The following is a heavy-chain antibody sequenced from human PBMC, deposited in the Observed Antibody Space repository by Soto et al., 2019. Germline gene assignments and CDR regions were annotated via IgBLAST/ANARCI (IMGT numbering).Heavy chain of an antibody. D-gene: IGHD3-10*01. CDR1: GYRLTDKY. CDR3: ASCPSEFLGY. Sequence: ASVKVSCKTSGYRLTDKYVQWVRQAAGQELAVMAGINPNSGGTNYAQKFQGRVTLTRDTSISTAFLVPSGLRADDTAVSYCASCPSEFLGYWRKGPMVASSS. J-gene: IGHJ4*02. CDR2: INPNSGGT. V-gene: IGHV1-2*02.